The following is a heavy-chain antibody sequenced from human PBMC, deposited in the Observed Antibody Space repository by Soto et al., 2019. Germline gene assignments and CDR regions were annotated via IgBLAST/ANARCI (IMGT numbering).Heavy chain of an antibody. D-gene: IGHD3-10*01. CDR3: TRRGSGSNIDV. J-gene: IGHJ6*03. Sequence: GGSLRLSCAASGFTFSGSAMHWVRQASGKGLEWVGRIRSKANSYATAYAASVKGRFTISRDDSKNTAYLQMNILKTEDTAVYYCTRRGSGSNIDVWGKGTTVTVSS. V-gene: IGHV3-73*01. CDR1: GFTFSGSA. CDR2: IRSKANSYAT.